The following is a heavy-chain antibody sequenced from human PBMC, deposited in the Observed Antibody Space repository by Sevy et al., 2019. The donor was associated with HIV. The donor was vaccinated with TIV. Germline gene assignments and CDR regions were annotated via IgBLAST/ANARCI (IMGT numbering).Heavy chain of an antibody. CDR3: AADPYCIGTSCLGGMDV. D-gene: IGHD2-2*01. Sequence: SVKVSCKASGFTFSSSAVQWVRQARGQRLEWIGWIVVGSGNTDYAQKFQERVTITRDMSTNTAYMDLSSLRSEDTAVYYRAADPYCIGTSCLGGMDVWGQGTAVTVSS. CDR1: GFTFSSSA. CDR2: IVVGSGNT. J-gene: IGHJ6*02. V-gene: IGHV1-58*01.